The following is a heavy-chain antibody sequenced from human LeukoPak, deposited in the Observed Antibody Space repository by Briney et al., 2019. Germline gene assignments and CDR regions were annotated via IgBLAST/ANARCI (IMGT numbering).Heavy chain of an antibody. V-gene: IGHV3-33*01. CDR2: IWYDGSNK. J-gene: IGHJ4*02. CDR1: GFTFSSYG. CDR3: ARDRGYSATYYLDY. Sequence: GRSLRLSCAASGFTFSSYGMHWVRQAPGKGLEWVAVIWYDGSNKYYADSVKGRFTISRDNSKNTLYLQMNSLRAEDTAVYYCARDRGYSATYYLDYWGQGTLVTVSS. D-gene: IGHD3-22*01.